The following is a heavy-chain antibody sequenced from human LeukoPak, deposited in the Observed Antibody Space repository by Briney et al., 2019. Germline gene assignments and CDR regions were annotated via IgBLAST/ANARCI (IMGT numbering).Heavy chain of an antibody. CDR2: IIPIFGTA. CDR3: ARDPCASSGCGWVDIFDY. D-gene: IGHD6-19*01. V-gene: IGHV1-69*06. CDR1: GGTFSSYA. J-gene: IGHJ4*02. Sequence: SVKVSCKASGGTFSSYAISWVRQAPAQGLEWMGRIIPIFGTANYAQKFQGRVTITADKSTSTAYMELSSLRSEDTAVYYCARDPCASSGCGWVDIFDYWGQGTLVTVSS.